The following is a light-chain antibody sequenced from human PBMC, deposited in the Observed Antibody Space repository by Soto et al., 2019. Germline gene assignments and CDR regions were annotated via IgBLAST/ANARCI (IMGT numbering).Light chain of an antibody. V-gene: IGKV1-27*01. CDR1: QGIGNY. Sequence: DIQMTQSPSSLSASLGDRVTITCRASQGIGNYLAWYQLQPGKVPKLLIYAASTLQSGVPSRFSGSGSGTDVTLTISSLQPEDVETYYCQKYNSSPRTFGQGTKVDI. J-gene: IGKJ1*01. CDR2: AAS. CDR3: QKYNSSPRT.